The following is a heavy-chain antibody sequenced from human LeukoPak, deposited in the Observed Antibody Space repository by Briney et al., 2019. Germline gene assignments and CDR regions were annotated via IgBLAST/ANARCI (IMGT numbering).Heavy chain of an antibody. CDR3: AKEYDYGDYYFDY. CDR2: ISSGSSFI. Sequence: GGSLRLSCAASEFTFSSYSMNWVRQAPGKGLEWVSSISSGSSFIYYADSVKGRFTISRDNAMNSLYLQMNSLRAEDTAVYYCAKEYDYGDYYFDYWGQGTLVTVSS. D-gene: IGHD4-17*01. J-gene: IGHJ4*02. V-gene: IGHV3-21*01. CDR1: EFTFSSYS.